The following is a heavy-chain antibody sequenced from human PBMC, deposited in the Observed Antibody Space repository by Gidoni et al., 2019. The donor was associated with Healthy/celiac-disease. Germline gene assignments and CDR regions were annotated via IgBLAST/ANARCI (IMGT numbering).Heavy chain of an antibody. J-gene: IGHJ4*02. CDR1: GGTFSSYA. V-gene: IGHV1-69*06. CDR2: IIPIFGTA. Sequence: EVKKPGSSVKVSCKASGGTFSSYAISWVRQAPGQGLEWMGGIIPIFGTANYAQKFQGRVTITADKSTSTAYMELSSLRSKDTAVYYCARVDSSGYYLFDYWGQGTLVTVSS. D-gene: IGHD3-22*01. CDR3: ARVDSSGYYLFDY.